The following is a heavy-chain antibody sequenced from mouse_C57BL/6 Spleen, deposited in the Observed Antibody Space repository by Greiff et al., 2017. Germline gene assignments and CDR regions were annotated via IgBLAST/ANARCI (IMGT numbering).Heavy chain of an antibody. V-gene: IGHV2-6*01. CDR3: ASDGY. J-gene: IGHJ3*01. CDR1: GFSLTSYG. CDR2: IWGVGST. Sequence: VMLVESGPGLVAPSQCLSFTCTVSGFSLTSYGVDWVRQSPGKGLEWLGVIWGVGSTNYNSAIKSRLSICKDDSKNQVFLQMNSMQTDDTAMYYCASDGYWGQGTLVTVSA.